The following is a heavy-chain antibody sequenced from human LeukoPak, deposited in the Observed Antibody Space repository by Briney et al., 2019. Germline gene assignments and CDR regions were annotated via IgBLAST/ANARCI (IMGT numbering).Heavy chain of an antibody. Sequence: PSETLSLTCTVSGGSISSINSNHCSWIRQPPGKGLEWIGYIYNSGSTNYNPSLKSRVTISVDTSKNQFSLKLSSVTAADTAVYYCARQAGGNSGPFDYWGQGTVVTVSS. CDR1: GGSISSINSNH. CDR3: ARQAGGNSGPFDY. J-gene: IGHJ4*02. CDR2: IYNSGST. D-gene: IGHD4-23*01. V-gene: IGHV4-59*08.